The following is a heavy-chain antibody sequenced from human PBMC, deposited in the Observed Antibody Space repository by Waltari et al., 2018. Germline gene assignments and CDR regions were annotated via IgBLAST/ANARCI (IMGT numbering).Heavy chain of an antibody. Sequence: QVQLQQWGAGLLKPSETLSLTCAVYGGSLSGYYWSWIRQPPGKGLEWIGEINHSGSTHYNPSLTIRVTISVATSKNQFSLKLSSVPAADTAVYYCASQMHYYGSGSWASYYYGMDVWGPGTTVTVSS. CDR3: ASQMHYYGSGSWASYYYGMDV. D-gene: IGHD3-10*01. V-gene: IGHV4-34*01. CDR2: INHSGST. J-gene: IGHJ6*02. CDR1: GGSLSGYY.